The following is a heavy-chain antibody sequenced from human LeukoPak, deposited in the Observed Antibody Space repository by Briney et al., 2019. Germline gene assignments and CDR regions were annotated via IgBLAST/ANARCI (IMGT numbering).Heavy chain of an antibody. V-gene: IGHV4-39*07. Sequence: SETLSLTCTVSGGSISSSRYYWGWIRQPPEKGLEWIGEINHSGSTNYNPPLKSRVTISVATSRNQCSLKLSSVTAADTAVYYCAREFSSWPYYFDYWGQGTLVTVSS. CDR1: GGSISSSRYY. CDR3: AREFSSWPYYFDY. CDR2: INHSGST. D-gene: IGHD6-13*01. J-gene: IGHJ4*02.